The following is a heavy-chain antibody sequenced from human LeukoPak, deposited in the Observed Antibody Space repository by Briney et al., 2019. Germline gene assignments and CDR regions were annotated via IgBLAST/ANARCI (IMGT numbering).Heavy chain of an antibody. CDR3: ARDAVVGTQYYFDY. CDR2: ISSSSSYI. Sequence: GGSLRLSCAASGFTFSSYSMNWVRQAPGKGLEWVSSISSSSSYIYYADSVKGRFAISRDNAKNSLHLQMNSLRAEDTAVYYCARDAVVGTQYYFDYWGQGTLVTVSS. J-gene: IGHJ4*02. V-gene: IGHV3-21*01. CDR1: GFTFSSYS. D-gene: IGHD1-26*01.